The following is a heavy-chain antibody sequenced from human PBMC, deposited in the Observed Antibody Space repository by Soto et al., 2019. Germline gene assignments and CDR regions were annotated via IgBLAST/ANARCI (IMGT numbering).Heavy chain of an antibody. V-gene: IGHV1-2*04. CDR3: AREAAARPLHYYGMDV. CDR1: GYTFTGYY. D-gene: IGHD6-6*01. J-gene: IGHJ6*02. CDR2: INPNSGGA. Sequence: ASVKVSCKASGYTFTGYYMHWVRQAPGQGLEWMGWINPNSGGANYAQKFQGWVTMTRDTSISTAYMELSRLRSDDTAVYYCAREAAARPLHYYGMDVWGQGTTVTVSS.